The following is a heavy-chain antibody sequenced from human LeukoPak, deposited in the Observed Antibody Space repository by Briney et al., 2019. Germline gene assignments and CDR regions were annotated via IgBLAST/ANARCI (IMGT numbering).Heavy chain of an antibody. CDR1: GFTFSSYA. D-gene: IGHD5-18*01. CDR3: AKVSSYGLYYFDD. CDR2: ISGSGGST. V-gene: IGHV3-23*01. J-gene: IGHJ4*02. Sequence: GGSLRLSCAASGFTFSSYAMSWVRQAPGKGLEWVSGISGSGGSTYYADSVKGRFTISRDNSKNTLYLQMNSLRAKDTAVYYCAKVSSYGLYYFDDWGQGTLVTVSS.